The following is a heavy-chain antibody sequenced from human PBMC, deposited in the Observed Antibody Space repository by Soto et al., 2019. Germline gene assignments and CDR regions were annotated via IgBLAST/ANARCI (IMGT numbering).Heavy chain of an antibody. CDR1: GFTFSSYS. J-gene: IGHJ6*02. CDR3: ARFEAARPTVSYGMDV. V-gene: IGHV3-21*01. D-gene: IGHD6-6*01. Sequence: GGSLRLSCAASGFTFSSYSMNWVRQAPGKGLEWVSSISSSSSYIYYADSVKGRFTISRDNAKNSLYLQMNSLRAEDTAVYYCARFEAARPTVSYGMDVWGQGTTVTVSS. CDR2: ISSSSSYI.